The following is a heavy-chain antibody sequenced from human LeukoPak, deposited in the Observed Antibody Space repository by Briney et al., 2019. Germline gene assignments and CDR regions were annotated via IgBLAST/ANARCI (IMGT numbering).Heavy chain of an antibody. CDR2: IYYSGST. CDR3: ARELAVVVPAARNWFDP. V-gene: IGHV4-30-4*08. Sequence: SETLSLTCTVSGGSISSGDYYWSWIRQPPGKGLEWIGYIYYSGSTYYNPSLKSRVTISVDTSKNQFSLKLSSVTAADTAVYYCARELAVVVPAARNWFDPWGQGTLVTVSS. J-gene: IGHJ5*02. D-gene: IGHD2-2*01. CDR1: GGSISSGDYY.